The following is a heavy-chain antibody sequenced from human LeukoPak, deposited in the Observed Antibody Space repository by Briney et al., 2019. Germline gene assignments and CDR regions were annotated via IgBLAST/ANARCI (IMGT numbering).Heavy chain of an antibody. D-gene: IGHD3-22*01. CDR2: ISSSGSTI. Sequence: GESMTLACALSGFTLSSYSMKWDRQAPGKGLEWDSSISSSGSTIYYADSVKGRFTISRDNAKNSLYLQMNSLRAEDTAVYYCARVGRFFTGSPTYYYDGSGYYIDYWGQGTLVTVSS. CDR3: ARVGRFFTGSPTYYYDGSGYYIDY. J-gene: IGHJ4*02. CDR1: GFTLSSYS. V-gene: IGHV3-48*01.